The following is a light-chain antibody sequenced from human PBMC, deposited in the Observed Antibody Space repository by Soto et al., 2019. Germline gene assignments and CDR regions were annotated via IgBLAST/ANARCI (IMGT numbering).Light chain of an antibody. Sequence: ALTQPASVSGSPGQSITISCTGTSSDVGAYIYVSWYQHHPGKAPKVMIYEVTNRPSGVSDRFSGSKSGNTASLTISGLQAEDEADYYCCSYTSGRNYVFGNGTKVTVL. CDR2: EVT. V-gene: IGLV2-14*01. CDR3: CSYTSGRNYV. CDR1: SSDVGAYIY. J-gene: IGLJ1*01.